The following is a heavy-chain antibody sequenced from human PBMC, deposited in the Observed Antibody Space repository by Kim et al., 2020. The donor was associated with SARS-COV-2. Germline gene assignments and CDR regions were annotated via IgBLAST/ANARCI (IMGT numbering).Heavy chain of an antibody. J-gene: IGHJ4*02. CDR1: GFTFSSYD. Sequence: GGSLRLSCTASGFTFSSYDMSWVRQAPGKVLEWVSGTSGSGSSTYSADSVKGRFTISRDNSKNTLYLQMNSLRAEDTAVYYCAKGGPLGWELPGYFDYWGQGTLVTVSS. CDR3: AKGGPLGWELPGYFDY. D-gene: IGHD1-26*01. V-gene: IGHV3-23*01. CDR2: TSGSGSST.